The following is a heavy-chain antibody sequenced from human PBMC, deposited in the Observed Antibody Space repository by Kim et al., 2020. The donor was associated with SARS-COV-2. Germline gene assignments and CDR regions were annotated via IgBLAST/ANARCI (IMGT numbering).Heavy chain of an antibody. D-gene: IGHD3-16*01. CDR3: AKDGGGHPYYYYGMDV. Sequence: GGSLRLSCAASGFTFSSYGMHWVRQAPGKGLEWVAVISYDGSNKYYADSVKGRFTISRDNSKNTLYLQMNSLRAEDTAVYYCAKDGGGHPYYYYGMDVWGQGTTVTVSS. J-gene: IGHJ6*02. CDR1: GFTFSSYG. V-gene: IGHV3-30*18. CDR2: ISYDGSNK.